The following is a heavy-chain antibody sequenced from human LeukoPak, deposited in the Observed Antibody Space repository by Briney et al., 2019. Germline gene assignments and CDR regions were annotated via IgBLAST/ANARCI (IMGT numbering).Heavy chain of an antibody. Sequence: GGSLRLSCAASGFTFSSYAMYWVRQAPGKGLEWVSGIFGSGGSTHYADSVKGRFTISRDNSKNTVYLQMNSLRAEDTAVYYCAREASSSSGGWFDPWGQGTLVTVSS. CDR1: GFTFSSYA. D-gene: IGHD6-6*01. V-gene: IGHV3-23*01. J-gene: IGHJ5*02. CDR2: IFGSGGST. CDR3: AREASSSSGGWFDP.